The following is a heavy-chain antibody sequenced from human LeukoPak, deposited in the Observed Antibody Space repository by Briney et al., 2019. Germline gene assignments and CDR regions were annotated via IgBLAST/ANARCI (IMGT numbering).Heavy chain of an antibody. CDR3: AIGAYYGSGNVFDL. V-gene: IGHV4-4*07. J-gene: IGHJ3*01. CDR1: GGSISSSY. Sequence: SGGSISSSYWSWIRQSAGKGLEWIGRIYSSGSTNYNPSLESRVSMSVDTSKKRFSLNLRSMTAADTALYYCAIGAYYGSGNVFDLWGQGTMVTVSS. CDR2: IYSSGST. D-gene: IGHD3-10*01.